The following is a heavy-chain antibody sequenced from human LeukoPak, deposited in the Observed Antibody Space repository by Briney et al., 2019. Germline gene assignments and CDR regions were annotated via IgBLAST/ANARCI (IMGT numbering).Heavy chain of an antibody. Sequence: SGGSLRLSCAASGFTFSSYAMSWVRQAPGKGLEWVSAISGSGGSTYYADSVKGRFTISRDNSKNTLYLQMNSLRAEDTAVYYCAKGVAGTKPGDYFDYWGQGTLVTVSS. J-gene: IGHJ4*02. CDR3: AKGVAGTKPGDYFDY. CDR2: ISGSGGST. CDR1: GFTFSSYA. D-gene: IGHD6-19*01. V-gene: IGHV3-23*01.